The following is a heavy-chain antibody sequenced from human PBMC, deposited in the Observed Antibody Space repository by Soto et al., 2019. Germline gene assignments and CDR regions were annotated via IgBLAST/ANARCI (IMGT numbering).Heavy chain of an antibody. CDR2: ISNSGNT. D-gene: IGHD5-18*01. CDR3: ARGWIQQKYYLES. Sequence: QVQLQESGPGLVKPSQTLSLTCTVSDDSVSSGGYYWSWIRQHPGKGLEWVGYISNSGNTYYTPSLRSRVTMSVDTSTNQFSLKLSSVTAADTAVYYWARGWIQQKYYLESWGQGILVTVSS. V-gene: IGHV4-31*03. J-gene: IGHJ4*02. CDR1: DDSVSSGGYY.